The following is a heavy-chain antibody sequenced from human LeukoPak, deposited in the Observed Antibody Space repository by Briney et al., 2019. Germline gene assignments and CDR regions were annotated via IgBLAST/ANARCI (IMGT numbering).Heavy chain of an antibody. D-gene: IGHD2-2*01. CDR1: GGSISSGGYY. CDR3: ARSYCSSTSCSPYYYYYMDV. V-gene: IGHV4-31*03. J-gene: IGHJ6*03. CDR2: IYYSGST. Sequence: PSETLSLTCTVSGGSISSGGYYWSWIRRHPGKGLEWIGYIYYSGSTYYNPSLKSRVTISVDTSKNQFSLKLSSVTAADTAVYYCARSYCSSTSCSPYYYYYMDVWGKGTTVTVSS.